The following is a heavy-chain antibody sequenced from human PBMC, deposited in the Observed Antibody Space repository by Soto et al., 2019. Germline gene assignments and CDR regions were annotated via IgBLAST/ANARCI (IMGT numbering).Heavy chain of an antibody. CDR1: GFTSSNYA. Sequence: EVQLLESGGGLVEPGRSLRLSCAASGFTSSNYAMSWVRQAPGKGLEWVSSISGSGSSTYYADSVTGRFIISRDNSKNTLYLQMNGLRAEDTVVYYCAKIRDGRTYSFTPSYGYFDLWGRGTLVTVSS. CDR3: AKIRDGRTYSFTPSYGYFDL. CDR2: ISGSGSST. D-gene: IGHD5-18*01. J-gene: IGHJ2*01. V-gene: IGHV3-23*01.